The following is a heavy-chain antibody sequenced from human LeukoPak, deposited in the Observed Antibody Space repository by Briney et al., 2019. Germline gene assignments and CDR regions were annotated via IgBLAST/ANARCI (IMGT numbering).Heavy chain of an antibody. CDR2: INHSGST. Sequence: SETLSLTCAVHGGSFSGYYWSWIRQPPGKGLEWIGEINHSGSTNYNPSLKSRVTISVDTSKNQFSLKLSSVTAADTAVYYCARAGRGYYYDSSGYRATWDFDYWGQGTLVTVSS. V-gene: IGHV4-34*01. D-gene: IGHD3-22*01. CDR1: GGSFSGYY. J-gene: IGHJ4*02. CDR3: ARAGRGYYYDSSGYRATWDFDY.